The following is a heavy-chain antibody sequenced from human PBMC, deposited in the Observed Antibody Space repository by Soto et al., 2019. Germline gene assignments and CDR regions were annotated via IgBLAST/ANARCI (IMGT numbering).Heavy chain of an antibody. CDR1: GGTFSGYY. CDR3: ARGDYGDDYYYYYMDV. J-gene: IGHJ6*03. D-gene: IGHD4-17*01. V-gene: IGHV4-59*01. Sequence: SETLSLTCAVYGGTFSGYYWSWIRQTPGKGLEWIGYIYYSGSTNYNPSLKSRVTISVDTSKNQFSLKLSSVTAADTAVYYCARGDYGDDYYYYYMDVWGKGTTVTVSS. CDR2: IYYSGST.